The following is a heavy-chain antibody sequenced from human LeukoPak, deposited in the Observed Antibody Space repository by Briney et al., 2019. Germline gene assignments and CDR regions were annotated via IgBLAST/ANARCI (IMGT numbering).Heavy chain of an antibody. D-gene: IGHD6-13*01. J-gene: IGHJ4*02. CDR3: AREVGHSSSSTFDY. Sequence: SETLSLTCTVSGGSISSYYWSWIRQPPGKGLEWIGYIYYSGSTNYNPSLKSRVTISVDTSKNQFSLRLRSVTAADTAVYYCAREVGHSSSSTFDYWGQGTLVTVSS. CDR1: GGSISSYY. V-gene: IGHV4-59*01. CDR2: IYYSGST.